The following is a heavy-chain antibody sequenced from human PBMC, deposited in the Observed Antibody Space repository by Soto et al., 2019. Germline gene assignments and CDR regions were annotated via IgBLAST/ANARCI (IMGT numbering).Heavy chain of an antibody. J-gene: IGHJ6*03. D-gene: IGHD1-1*01. Sequence: GESLKISCQGSGYSFTSYWIGWVRQMPGKGLEWMGIIYPGDSDTRYSPSFQGQVTISADKSISTAYLQWSSLKASDTAMYYCARHVISRTTSNYYYYYMDVWGKGTTVTVSS. CDR2: IYPGDSDT. V-gene: IGHV5-51*01. CDR3: ARHVISRTTSNYYYYYMDV. CDR1: GYSFTSYW.